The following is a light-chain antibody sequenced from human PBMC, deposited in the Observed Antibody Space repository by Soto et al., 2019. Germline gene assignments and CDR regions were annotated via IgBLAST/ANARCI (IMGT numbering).Light chain of an antibody. J-gene: IGKJ5*01. CDR1: QSVSSY. CDR2: DAS. V-gene: IGKV3-11*01. CDR3: QQRSNWPPIT. Sequence: EIVLTQSPATLSLSPGERATLSCRASQSVSSYLAWYQQKPGQAPRLLIYDASNRATGIPARFSGSGSGTDFTLTISSLEAEDFAVYYCQQRSNWPPITFGQGTQLEIK.